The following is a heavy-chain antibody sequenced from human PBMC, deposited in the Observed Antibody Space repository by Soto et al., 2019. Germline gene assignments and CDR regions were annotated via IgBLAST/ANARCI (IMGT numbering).Heavy chain of an antibody. V-gene: IGHV3-48*01. Sequence: GGSLILSCAPAGFSSRNYAMNWARQAPGTGPEWVSYIGIGSSTKYYADSVKGRFTISRDNAKNSLYLQMNSLRAEDTAVYYCARDQLYYNDISGRPLNAFDVWGQGTMVTVSS. CDR2: IGIGSSTK. CDR1: GFSSRNYA. D-gene: IGHD3-22*01. CDR3: ARDQLYYNDISGRPLNAFDV. J-gene: IGHJ3*01.